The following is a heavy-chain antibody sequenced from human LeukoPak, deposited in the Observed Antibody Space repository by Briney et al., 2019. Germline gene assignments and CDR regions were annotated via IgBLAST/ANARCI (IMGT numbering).Heavy chain of an antibody. D-gene: IGHD2-15*01. CDR1: GGSFSGYY. CDR2: INHSGST. CDR3: ARANPRKYCSGGSCSKVYYYYYGMDV. Sequence: SETLSLTCAVYGGSFSGYYWSWIRQPPGKGLEWIGEINHSGSTNYNPSLKSQVTISVDTSKNQFSLKLSSVTAADTAVYYCARANPRKYCSGGSCSKVYYYYYGMDVWGQGTTVTVSS. V-gene: IGHV4-34*01. J-gene: IGHJ6*02.